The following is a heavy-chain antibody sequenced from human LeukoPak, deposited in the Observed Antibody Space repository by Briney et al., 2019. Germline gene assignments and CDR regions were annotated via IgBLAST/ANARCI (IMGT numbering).Heavy chain of an antibody. CDR3: ASSSSTTAWSLDS. J-gene: IGHJ4*02. Sequence: SETLSLTCAVHGGSFSDFQWNWIRQSPGKGLEWIGEISHRGTTNYNPSLKSRVTLSVDTSKNQFFLKLSSVTAADTAEYYCASSSSTTAWSLDSWGQGTLVTVSS. V-gene: IGHV4-34*01. D-gene: IGHD5/OR15-5a*01. CDR1: GGSFSDFQ. CDR2: ISHRGTT.